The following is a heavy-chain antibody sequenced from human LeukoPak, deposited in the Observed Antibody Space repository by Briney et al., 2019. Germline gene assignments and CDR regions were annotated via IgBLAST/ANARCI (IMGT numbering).Heavy chain of an antibody. D-gene: IGHD2-21*02. V-gene: IGHV3-21*01. CDR2: INRNSDNI. CDR1: GFDFKIYT. J-gene: IGHJ4*02. Sequence: GGSLRLSCAASGFDFKIYTMNWIRQAPGKGLEWVAYINRNSDNIYYADSVQGRFTISRDNAKNSLYLQMNSLRVDEMGLYYCAYTKAATATFEEYLDTWGQGTVVTVSS. CDR3: AYTKAATATFEEYLDT.